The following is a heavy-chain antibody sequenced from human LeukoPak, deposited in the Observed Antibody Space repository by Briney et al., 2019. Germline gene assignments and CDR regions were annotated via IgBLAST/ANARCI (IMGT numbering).Heavy chain of an antibody. V-gene: IGHV1-2*02. Sequence: ASVTVSCKASGYTFTGYYMHWVRQAPGQGLEWMGWINPNSGGTNYAQKFQGRVTMTRDTSISTAYMELSRLRSDDTAVYYCARDADTAMAYGMDVWGQGTTVTVSS. D-gene: IGHD5-18*01. J-gene: IGHJ6*02. CDR1: GYTFTGYY. CDR2: INPNSGGT. CDR3: ARDADTAMAYGMDV.